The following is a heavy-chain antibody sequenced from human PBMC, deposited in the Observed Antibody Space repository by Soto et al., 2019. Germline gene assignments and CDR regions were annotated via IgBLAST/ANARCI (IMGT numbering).Heavy chain of an antibody. CDR2: IWYDGSSK. CDR1: GFTFSSYG. J-gene: IGHJ4*02. V-gene: IGHV3-33*01. Sequence: QVQLVESGGGVVQPGRSLRLSCAASGFTFSSYGMHWVRQAPGKGLEWVAVIWYDGSSKYYADSVKGRFTISRDNSKNTLYLQMNSLRAEDTAVYYCARDSRRFDYWGQGTLVTVSS. CDR3: ARDSRRFDY. D-gene: IGHD6-13*01.